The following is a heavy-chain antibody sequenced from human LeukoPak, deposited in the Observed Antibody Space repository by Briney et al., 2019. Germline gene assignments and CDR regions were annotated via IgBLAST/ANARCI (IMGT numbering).Heavy chain of an antibody. V-gene: IGHV3-64*02. CDR1: GFTFSSYP. Sequence: GGSLRLSCVASGFTFSSYPMHWVRQAPDKGLEYLSAVLGNGHASFYADSVKGRFTISRDNSKNTLYLQMGNLRADDMAVYYCARDSSGGYSFDSWGQGTLVTVSS. J-gene: IGHJ4*02. CDR3: ARDSSGGYSFDS. CDR2: VLGNGHAS. D-gene: IGHD6-19*01.